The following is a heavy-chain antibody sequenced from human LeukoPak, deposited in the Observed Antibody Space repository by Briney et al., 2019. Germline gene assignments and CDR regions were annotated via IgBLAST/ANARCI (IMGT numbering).Heavy chain of an antibody. D-gene: IGHD3-10*01. Sequence: SETLSLTCTVSAGTITNYFRSWIRQPPGKGLEWIGYVYYSGTANYNPSLKGRVTISLDTSKNQFSLDLSSVTVADTAMYYCARALTARGSYDYWGQGTLVTVSS. CDR3: ARALTARGSYDY. J-gene: IGHJ4*02. CDR1: AGTITNYF. V-gene: IGHV4-59*01. CDR2: VYYSGTA.